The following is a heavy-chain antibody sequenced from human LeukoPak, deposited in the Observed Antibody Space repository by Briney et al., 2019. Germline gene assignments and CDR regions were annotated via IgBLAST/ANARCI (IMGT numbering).Heavy chain of an antibody. D-gene: IGHD3-10*01. J-gene: IGHJ3*02. CDR2: IYTSGST. CDR3: ASTIPWFGEPGAFDI. Sequence: SETLSLTCTVSGGSISSYYWSWIRQPAGKGLEWIGRIYTSGSTNYNPSLKSRVTMSVDTSKNQFSLKLSSVTAADTAVYYCASTIPWFGEPGAFDIWGQGTMVTVSS. CDR1: GGSISSYY. V-gene: IGHV4-4*07.